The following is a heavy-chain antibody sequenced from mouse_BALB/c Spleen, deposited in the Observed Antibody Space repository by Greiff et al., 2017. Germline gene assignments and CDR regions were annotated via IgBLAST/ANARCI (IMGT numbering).Heavy chain of an antibody. Sequence: VQLQQSGAELARPGASVKMSCKASGYTFTSYTMHWVKQRPGQGLEWIGYINPSSGYTNYNQKFKDKATLTADKTSSTAYMQLSSLTSEDSAVYYCARGGGNYSCFAYWGQGTLVTVSA. J-gene: IGHJ3*01. CDR1: GYTFTSYT. CDR2: INPSSGYT. CDR3: ARGGGNYSCFAY. D-gene: IGHD2-1*01. V-gene: IGHV1-4*01.